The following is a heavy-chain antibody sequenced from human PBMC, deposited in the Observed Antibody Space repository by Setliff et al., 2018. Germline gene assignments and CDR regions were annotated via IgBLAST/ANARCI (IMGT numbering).Heavy chain of an antibody. V-gene: IGHV1-18*01. CDR3: SRLVRFCTRTACQRLSSDDY. Sequence: ASVKVSCKASGYTFSDYGVSWVRQAPGQGLEWLGWISPYSGNSYSAPKFQGRLFLTTDTSAATAYLDLRSLRSDDTAVYFCSRLVRFCTRTACQRLSSDDYWGQGTLVTVSS. J-gene: IGHJ4*02. CDR1: GYTFSDYG. CDR2: ISPYSGNS. D-gene: IGHD6-13*01.